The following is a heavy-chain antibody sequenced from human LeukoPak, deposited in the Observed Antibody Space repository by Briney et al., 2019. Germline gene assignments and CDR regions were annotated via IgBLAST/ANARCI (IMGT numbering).Heavy chain of an antibody. Sequence: GGSLRLSCAASGFTFSSYWMSWVRQAPGKGLEWVANIKQDGSDKYYVDSVKGRFTISRDNAKNSLYLQMNSLRAEDTAVYYCAKGPPFSSSWYFDYWAQGTLVTVTS. V-gene: IGHV3-7*03. J-gene: IGHJ4*02. CDR3: AKGPPFSSSWYFDY. D-gene: IGHD6-13*01. CDR1: GFTFSSYW. CDR2: IKQDGSDK.